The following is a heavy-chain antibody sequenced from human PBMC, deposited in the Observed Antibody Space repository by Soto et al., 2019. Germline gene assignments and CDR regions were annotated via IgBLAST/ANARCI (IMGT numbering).Heavy chain of an antibody. D-gene: IGHD3-3*01. Sequence: GGSLRLSCAASGFTFSSYSMNWVRQAPGKGLEWVSSISSSSYIYYADSVKGRFTISRDNAKNSLYLQMNSLRAEDTAVYYCARNLVDTYYDFWSGYYTGTDFDYWGQGTLVTVSS. CDR3: ARNLVDTYYDFWSGYYTGTDFDY. CDR1: GFTFSSYS. J-gene: IGHJ4*02. CDR2: ISSSSYI. V-gene: IGHV3-21*01.